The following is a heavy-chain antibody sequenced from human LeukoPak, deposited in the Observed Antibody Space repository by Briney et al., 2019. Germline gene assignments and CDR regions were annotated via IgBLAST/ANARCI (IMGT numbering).Heavy chain of an antibody. J-gene: IGHJ2*01. D-gene: IGHD7-27*01. V-gene: IGHV3-23*01. CDR1: GFTFGTHG. CDR3: ARELVSLGTGYFDL. CDR2: ITGSSTWT. Sequence: AGGSLRLSCEASGFTFGTHGMTWVRQAPGKGLEWVSGITGSSTWTYYADSVRGRFTISRDNSKNTLHLQMNNLTADDTAIYYCARELVSLGTGYFDLWGRGTLVTVSS.